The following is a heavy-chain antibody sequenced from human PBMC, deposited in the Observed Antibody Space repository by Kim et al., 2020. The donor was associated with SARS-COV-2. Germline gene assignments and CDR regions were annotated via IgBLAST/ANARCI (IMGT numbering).Heavy chain of an antibody. CDR3: ARSKPDYYDYVWGSYRGYGMDV. CDR1: GFTFSSYG. D-gene: IGHD3-16*02. V-gene: IGHV3-33*01. J-gene: IGHJ6*02. CDR2: IWYDGSNK. Sequence: GGSLRLSCAASGFTFSSYGMHWVRQAPGKGLEWVAVIWYDGSNKYYADSVKGRFTISRDNSKNTLYLQMNSLRAEDTAVYYCARSKPDYYDYVWGSYRGYGMDVWGQGTTVTVSS.